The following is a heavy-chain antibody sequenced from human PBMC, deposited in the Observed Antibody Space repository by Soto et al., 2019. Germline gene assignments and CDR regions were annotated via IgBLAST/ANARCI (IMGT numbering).Heavy chain of an antibody. D-gene: IGHD1-26*01. J-gene: IGHJ6*02. CDR2: ISSSSSYI. CDR1: GFTFSSYS. Sequence: EVQLVESGGGLVKPGGSLRLSCAASGFTFSSYSMNWVRQAPGKGLEWVSSISSSSSYIYYADSVKGRFTISRDNAKNSLYLQMNSLRDEDTAVYYCARDCATLSPGNYYYGMDVWGQGTTVTVSS. V-gene: IGHV3-21*01. CDR3: ARDCATLSPGNYYYGMDV.